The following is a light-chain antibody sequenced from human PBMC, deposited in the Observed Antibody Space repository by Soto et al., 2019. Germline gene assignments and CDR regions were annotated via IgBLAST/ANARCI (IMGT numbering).Light chain of an antibody. CDR2: DNT. CDR3: GTWDNSLGAGEEV. V-gene: IGLV1-51*02. Sequence: QSVLTQPPSVSAAPGQKVTISCSGSSSNIGNHSVSWYQQLPGTAPKLIIYDNTKRPSGTPDRFSGSKSGTSATLGITGLQTGDEADYYCGTWDNSLGAGEEVFGGGTKLTVL. CDR1: SSNIGNHS. J-gene: IGLJ2*01.